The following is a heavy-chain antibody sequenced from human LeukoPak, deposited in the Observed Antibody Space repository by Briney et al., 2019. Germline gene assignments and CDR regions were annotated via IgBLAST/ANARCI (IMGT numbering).Heavy chain of an antibody. CDR1: GFTFSSYA. CDR2: IYSGGST. J-gene: IGHJ4*02. D-gene: IGHD3-22*01. Sequence: GGSLRLSCAASGFTFSSYAMSWVRQAPGKGLEWVSVIYSGGSTYYADSVKGRFTISRDSSKNTLYLQMNSLRAEDTAVYYCARSGYYIYYFDYWGQGTLVTVSS. V-gene: IGHV3-53*01. CDR3: ARSGYYIYYFDY.